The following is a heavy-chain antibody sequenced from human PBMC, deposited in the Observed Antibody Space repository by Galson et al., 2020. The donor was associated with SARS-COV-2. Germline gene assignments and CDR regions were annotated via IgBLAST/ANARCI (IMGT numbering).Heavy chain of an antibody. Sequence: GGSLRLSCAASGFTVSSNYMSWVRQAPGKGLEWVSVIYSGGSTYYADSVKGRFTISRHNSKNTLYLQMNSLRAEDTAVYYCARVGSQYDYIWGSNNAFDIWGQGTMVTVSS. V-gene: IGHV3-53*04. CDR2: IYSGGST. CDR3: ARVGSQYDYIWGSNNAFDI. J-gene: IGHJ3*02. CDR1: GFTVSSNY. D-gene: IGHD3-16*01.